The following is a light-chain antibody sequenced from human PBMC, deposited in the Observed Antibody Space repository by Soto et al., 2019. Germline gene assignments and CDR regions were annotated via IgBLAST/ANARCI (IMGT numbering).Light chain of an antibody. Sequence: QSVLTQPPSVSGAPGQRVTISCTGSSSNIGSDYDVHWYRHLPGTAPKLLIYGNSNRPSGVPDRFSGSKSGTSASLVITGLQPEDEADYYCRSFDSSLSGSGVFGAGTKVTVL. CDR3: RSFDSSLSGSGV. CDR1: SSNIGSDYD. V-gene: IGLV1-40*01. CDR2: GNS. J-gene: IGLJ1*01.